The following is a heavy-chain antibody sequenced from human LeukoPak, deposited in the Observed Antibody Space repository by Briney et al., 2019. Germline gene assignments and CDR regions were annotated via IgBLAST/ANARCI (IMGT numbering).Heavy chain of an antibody. CDR3: ARVMQLAPYYYYYYGMDV. CDR1: GGSISSYY. CDR2: IYTSGST. V-gene: IGHV4-4*09. Sequence: PSETLSLTCTVSGGSISSYYWSWIRQPPGKGLGWIGYIYTSGSTNYNPSLKSRVTISVDTSKNQFSLKLSSVTAADTAVYYCARVMQLAPYYYYYYGMDVWGQGTTVTVSS. D-gene: IGHD6-13*01. J-gene: IGHJ6*02.